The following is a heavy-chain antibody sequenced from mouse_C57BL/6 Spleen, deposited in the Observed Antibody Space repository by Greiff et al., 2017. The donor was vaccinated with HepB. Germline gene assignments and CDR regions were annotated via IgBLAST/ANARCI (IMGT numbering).Heavy chain of an antibody. CDR3: ARGDYYGSSYAMDY. Sequence: VQLQQSGAELVRPGTSVKLSCKASGYTFTSYWMHWVKQRPGQGLEWIGVIDPSDSYTNYNQKFKGKATLTVDTSSSTAYMQLSSLTSEDSAVYYCARGDYYGSSYAMDYWGQGTSVTVSS. CDR1: GYTFTSYW. J-gene: IGHJ4*01. CDR2: IDPSDSYT. D-gene: IGHD1-1*01. V-gene: IGHV1-59*01.